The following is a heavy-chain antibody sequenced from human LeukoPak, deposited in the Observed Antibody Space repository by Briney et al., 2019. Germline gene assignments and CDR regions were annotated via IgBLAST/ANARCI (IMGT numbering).Heavy chain of an antibody. CDR3: ARAGPGRGSSWLDY. CDR1: GFTFSSYD. V-gene: IGHV3-13*04. J-gene: IGHJ4*02. CDR2: IGTAGDT. D-gene: IGHD6-13*01. Sequence: GGSLRLSCAASGFTFSSYDMHWVRQATGKGPEWVSAIGTAGDTYYPGSVKGRFTISRENAKNSLYLQMNSLRAGDTAVYYCARAGPGRGSSWLDYWGQGTLVTVSS.